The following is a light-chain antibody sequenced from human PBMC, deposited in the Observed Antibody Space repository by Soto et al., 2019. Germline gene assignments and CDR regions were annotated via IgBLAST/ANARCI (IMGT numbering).Light chain of an antibody. CDR3: QQSYSTPGT. CDR2: DAS. V-gene: IGKV1-39*01. Sequence: DIQMTQSPSSLSASVGDRVSITCRASRSTIAKYLNWYQQKPGKAPNLLISDASRLQSGVPSRFSGSGSGTDFNLTISSLQPEDFATYYCQQSYSTPGTFGQGTKVDIK. J-gene: IGKJ1*01. CDR1: RSTIAKY.